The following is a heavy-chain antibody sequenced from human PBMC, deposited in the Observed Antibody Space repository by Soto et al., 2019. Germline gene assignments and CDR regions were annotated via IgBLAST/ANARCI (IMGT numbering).Heavy chain of an antibody. J-gene: IGHJ6*02. Sequence: SVKVSCKASGGTFSSYAISWVRQAPGQGLEWMGGIIPIFGTANYAQKFQGRVTITADESTSTAYMELSSLRSEDTAAYYCARGGYSSGFHYYYGMDVWGQGTTVTVSS. V-gene: IGHV1-69*13. CDR1: GGTFSSYA. CDR2: IIPIFGTA. CDR3: ARGGYSSGFHYYYGMDV. D-gene: IGHD6-19*01.